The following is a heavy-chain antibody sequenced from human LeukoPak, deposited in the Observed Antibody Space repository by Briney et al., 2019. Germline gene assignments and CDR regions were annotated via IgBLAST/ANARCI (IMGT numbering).Heavy chain of an antibody. D-gene: IGHD6-6*01. CDR3: ARDLRQLGFDP. CDR1: GFTFDDYA. J-gene: IGHJ5*02. CDR2: ISWNSGST. V-gene: IGHV3-9*01. Sequence: GRSLRLSCAASGFTFDDYAMHWVRQAPGKGLEWVSGISWNSGSTYYADSVKGRFTISRHNSKNTLYLQMNSLRAEDTAVYYCARDLRQLGFDPWGQGTLVTVSS.